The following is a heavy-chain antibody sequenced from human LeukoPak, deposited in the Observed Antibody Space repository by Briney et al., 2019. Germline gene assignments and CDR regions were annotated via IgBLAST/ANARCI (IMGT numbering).Heavy chain of an antibody. CDR1: GYTFTGYY. D-gene: IGHD1-1*01. CDR3: ARESRDTAWSLDL. CDR2: INPNSGGT. V-gene: IGHV1-2*02. J-gene: IGHJ4*02. Sequence: ASVKVSCEASGYTFTGYYMHWVRQAPGQGLEWMGWINPNSGGTNFAQKFQGRVTMTRDTSINTVYMELSSLGSDDTAVYYCARESRDTAWSLDLWGQGTLVTVSS.